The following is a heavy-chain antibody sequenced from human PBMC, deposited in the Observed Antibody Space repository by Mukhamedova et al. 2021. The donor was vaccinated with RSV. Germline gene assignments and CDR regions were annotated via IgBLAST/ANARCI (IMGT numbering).Heavy chain of an antibody. Sequence: SGNTGYAQKFQGRVTMTRNTSISTAYMELSSLRSEDTAVYYCARGNYGDYAFDYWGQGTLVTVSS. J-gene: IGHJ4*02. V-gene: IGHV1-8*01. D-gene: IGHD4-17*01. CDR3: ARGNYGDYAFDY. CDR2: SGNT.